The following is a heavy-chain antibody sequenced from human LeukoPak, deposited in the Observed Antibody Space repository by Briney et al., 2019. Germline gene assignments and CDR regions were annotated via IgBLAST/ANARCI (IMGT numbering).Heavy chain of an antibody. CDR1: GFTFSSYG. CDR2: IWYDGSNK. CDR3: ARDRFSYYDYVWGSYRYDAFDI. V-gene: IGHV3-33*01. Sequence: LRRSLRLSCAASGFTFSSYGMHWVRQAPGKGLEWVAVIWYDGSNKYYADSVKGRFTISRDNSKNTLYLQMNSLRAEDTAVYYCARDRFSYYDYVWGSYRYDAFDIWGQGLLVSVSS. J-gene: IGHJ3*02. D-gene: IGHD3-16*02.